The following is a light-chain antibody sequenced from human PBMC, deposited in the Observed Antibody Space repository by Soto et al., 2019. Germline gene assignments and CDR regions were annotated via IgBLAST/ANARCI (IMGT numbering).Light chain of an antibody. V-gene: IGLV2-23*01. CDR3: CSYAGSSTYV. CDR1: SSDFGSYNL. J-gene: IGLJ1*01. Sequence: SLLTQPASLSGSPGQSITLSCTGTSSDFGSYNLVSWYQQHPGKAPKLMIYEDSKRPSGVSNRFSGSKSGNTASLTISGLQAEDDADYYCCSYAGSSTYVFGTGTKVTVL. CDR2: EDS.